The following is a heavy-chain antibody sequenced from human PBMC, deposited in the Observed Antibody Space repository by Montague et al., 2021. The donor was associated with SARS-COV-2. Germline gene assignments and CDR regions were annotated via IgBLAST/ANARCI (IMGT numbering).Heavy chain of an antibody. J-gene: IGHJ2*01. CDR1: GGSISSGGYY. Sequence: TLSLTCTVSGGSISSGGYYWSWIRQHPGKGLEWIGYIYYSGSTYSNPSLKSRVTISVDTSKNQFSLKLSSVTAADTAVYYCARVLGGYCGGGSCYRGWYFDLWGRGALVTVSS. CDR2: IYYSGST. V-gene: IGHV4-31*03. D-gene: IGHD2-15*01. CDR3: ARVLGGYCGGGSCYRGWYFDL.